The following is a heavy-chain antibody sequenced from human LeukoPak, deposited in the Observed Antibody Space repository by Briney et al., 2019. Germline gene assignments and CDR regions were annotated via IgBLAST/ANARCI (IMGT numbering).Heavy chain of an antibody. J-gene: IGHJ2*01. CDR1: GGSFSGYY. CDR2: INHSGST. V-gene: IGHV4-34*01. D-gene: IGHD6-13*01. CDR3: ARVKGKAAAGTWYFDL. Sequence: ILSLTCAVYGGSFSGYYWSWIRQPPGKGLEWIGEINHSGSTNYNPSLKSRVTISVDTSKNQFSLKLSSVTAADTAVYYCARVKGKAAAGTWYFDLWGRGTLVTVSS.